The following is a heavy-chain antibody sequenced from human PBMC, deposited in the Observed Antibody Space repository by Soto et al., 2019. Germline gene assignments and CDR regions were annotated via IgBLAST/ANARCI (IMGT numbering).Heavy chain of an antibody. J-gene: IGHJ6*02. CDR1: GGTFSSYA. D-gene: IGHD6-13*01. CDR2: IIPIFGTA. CDR3: ASPRFDIAAAGHPLYYYYGMDV. Sequence: ASVKVSCKTSGGTFSSYAISWVRQAPGQGLEWMGGIIPIFGTANYAQKFQGRVTITADESTSTAYMELSSLRSEDTAVYYCASPRFDIAAAGHPLYYYYGMDVWGQGTTVTVSS. V-gene: IGHV1-69*13.